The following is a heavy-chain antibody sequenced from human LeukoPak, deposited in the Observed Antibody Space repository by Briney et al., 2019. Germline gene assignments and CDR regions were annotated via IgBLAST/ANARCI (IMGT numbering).Heavy chain of an antibody. V-gene: IGHV1-18*01. CDR1: GYTFTSYG. CDR2: ISAYNGNT. D-gene: IGHD3-3*01. Sequence: GASVKVSCKASGYTFTSYGISWVRQAPGQGLEWMGWISAYNGNTNYAQKLQGRVTMTTDTSTSTAYMELRRLRSDDTAVYYCARENNDFWSGYPIDYWGQGTLVTVSS. J-gene: IGHJ4*02. CDR3: ARENNDFWSGYPIDY.